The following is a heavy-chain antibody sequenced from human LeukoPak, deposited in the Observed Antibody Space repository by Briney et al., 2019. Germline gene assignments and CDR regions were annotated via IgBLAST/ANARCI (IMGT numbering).Heavy chain of an antibody. V-gene: IGHV3-30-3*01. Sequence: GGSLRLSCAASGFTFSSYAMHWVRQAPGKGLEWVAVISYDGSNKYYADSVKGRFTISRDNSKNTLYLQMNSSRADDTTVYYCARDYAIAAAGGYFDYWGQGTLVTVSS. J-gene: IGHJ4*02. D-gene: IGHD6-13*01. CDR1: GFTFSSYA. CDR2: ISYDGSNK. CDR3: ARDYAIAAAGGYFDY.